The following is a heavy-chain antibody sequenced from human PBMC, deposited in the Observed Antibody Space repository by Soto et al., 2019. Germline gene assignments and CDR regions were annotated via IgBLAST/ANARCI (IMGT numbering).Heavy chain of an antibody. Sequence: HEHLVQSGAEVKRPGASLKVSCKASTYTFTDYYIPWVRQAPGQGLEWMGWIDPGSGATNYAPNFQGRVTLTSDTSINTASMDLTSLTSADTAVYYCARGDSGTGGRPFPDFDYWGQGTLVIVSS. CDR2: IDPGSGAT. V-gene: IGHV1-2*02. J-gene: IGHJ4*02. CDR1: TYTFTDYY. D-gene: IGHD2-15*01. CDR3: ARGDSGTGGRPFPDFDY.